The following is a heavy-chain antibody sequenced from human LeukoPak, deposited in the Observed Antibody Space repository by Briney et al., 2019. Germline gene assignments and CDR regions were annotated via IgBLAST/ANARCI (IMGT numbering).Heavy chain of an antibody. D-gene: IGHD3-10*01. V-gene: IGHV3-30*01. J-gene: IGHJ4*02. CDR2: ISSGGSYE. CDR3: ARDSTYYYASGSSGPHYFDN. Sequence: PGRSLRLSCAASGFTFSSYAMHWVRQAPGKGLEWVSIISSGGSYEYYADSVKGRFTISRDNSKNTLYLQLNSLRAEDTAVYFCARDSTYYYASGSSGPHYFDNWGQGTLVTVSS. CDR1: GFTFSSYA.